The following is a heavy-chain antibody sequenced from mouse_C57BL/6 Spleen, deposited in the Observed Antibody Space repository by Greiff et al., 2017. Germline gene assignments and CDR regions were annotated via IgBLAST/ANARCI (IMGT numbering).Heavy chain of an antibody. J-gene: IGHJ2*01. CDR1: GYTFTSYW. CDR3: EALYYGSSLYCDY. V-gene: IGHV1-62-3*01. D-gene: IGHD1-1*01. Sequence: VQLQQPGAELVKPGASVKLSCKASGYTFTSYWMHWVKQRPGRGLEWIGRIDPNSGGTNYNEKFKSKATLTVDKSSSTAYMQLSSLTSEDSAVXYGEALYYGSSLYCDYWGQGTTLTVSS. CDR2: IDPNSGGT.